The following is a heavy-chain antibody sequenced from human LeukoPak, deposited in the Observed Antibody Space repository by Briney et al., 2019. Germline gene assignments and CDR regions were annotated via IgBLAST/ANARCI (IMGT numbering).Heavy chain of an antibody. CDR1: GGSINNYY. Sequence: SETLSLTCTVSGGSINNYYWSWIRQPPGKGLEWIGYIYYSGSTNYNPSLKSRVTISVDTSKNQFSLKLSSVTAADTAVYFCARGPYCGGDCYFAYWGQGTLVTVSS. CDR3: ARGPYCGGDCYFAY. V-gene: IGHV4-59*12. D-gene: IGHD2-21*02. CDR2: IYYSGST. J-gene: IGHJ4*02.